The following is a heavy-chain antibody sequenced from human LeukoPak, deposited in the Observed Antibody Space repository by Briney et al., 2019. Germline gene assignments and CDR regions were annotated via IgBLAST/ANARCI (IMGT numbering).Heavy chain of an antibody. CDR1: GFLFSSDE. CDR2: ISSSGSTI. V-gene: IGHV3-48*03. D-gene: IGHD3-3*01. CDR3: ARDASDYWFFDL. Sequence: GGSLRLSCTASGFLFSSDEMNWVRQAPGKGLEWVSYISSSGSTIYYADSLKGRFTISRDNAKNSLYLQMNSLRAEDTALYYCARDASDYWFFDLWGRGTLVTVSS. J-gene: IGHJ2*01.